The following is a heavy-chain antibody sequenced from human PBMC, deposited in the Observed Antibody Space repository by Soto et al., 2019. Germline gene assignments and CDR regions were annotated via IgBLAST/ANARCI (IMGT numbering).Heavy chain of an antibody. D-gene: IGHD6-19*01. CDR2: IYHSGST. Sequence: SETLSLTCAVSGTSISSGGYSWSWIRQPPGKSLERIGYIYHSGSTYYNPSLKSRVTISVDRSKNQFSLKLSSVTAADTAVYYCAREVVRVAGTRWFDPWGQGTLVTVSS. CDR3: AREVVRVAGTRWFDP. J-gene: IGHJ5*02. V-gene: IGHV4-30-2*01. CDR1: GTSISSGGYS.